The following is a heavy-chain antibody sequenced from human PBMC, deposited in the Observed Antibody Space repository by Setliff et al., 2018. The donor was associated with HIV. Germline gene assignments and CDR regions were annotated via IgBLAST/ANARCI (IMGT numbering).Heavy chain of an antibody. CDR2: ISGSGGST. J-gene: IGHJ4*02. Sequence: LRLSCAASGFTFSTYPMSWVRQAPGKGLEWVSGISGSGGSTYYADSVKGRFTISRDNSQNTLYLQMNSLGAEDTAVYYCAKDPRAAVATICDYWGQGTLVTVSS. V-gene: IGHV3-23*01. CDR3: AKDPRAAVATICDY. CDR1: GFTFSTYP. D-gene: IGHD5-12*01.